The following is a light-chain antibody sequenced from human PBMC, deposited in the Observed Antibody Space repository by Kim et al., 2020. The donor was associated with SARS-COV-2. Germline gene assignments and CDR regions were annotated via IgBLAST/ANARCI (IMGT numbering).Light chain of an antibody. Sequence: GQSTTISCTRTSSDVGGYNYVSWYQQHPGKAPKLMIYDVSKRPSGVSNRFSGSKSGNTASLTISGLQAEDEADYYCSSYTSSSTLVFGTGTKVTVL. CDR2: DVS. V-gene: IGLV2-14*03. CDR1: SSDVGGYNY. CDR3: SSYTSSSTLV. J-gene: IGLJ1*01.